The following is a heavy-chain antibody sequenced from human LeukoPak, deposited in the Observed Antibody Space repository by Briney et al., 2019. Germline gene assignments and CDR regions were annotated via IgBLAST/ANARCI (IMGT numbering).Heavy chain of an antibody. Sequence: SETLSLTCTVSGGSISSYYWSWIRQPPGKGLEWIGYIYYSGSTNYNPSLKSRVTVSVDTSKKQFSLKLSSVTAADTAVYYCARGLRDYYDSSGYYYFDYWGQGTLVTVSS. V-gene: IGHV4-59*01. CDR1: GGSISSYY. D-gene: IGHD3-22*01. CDR2: IYYSGST. J-gene: IGHJ4*02. CDR3: ARGLRDYYDSSGYYYFDY.